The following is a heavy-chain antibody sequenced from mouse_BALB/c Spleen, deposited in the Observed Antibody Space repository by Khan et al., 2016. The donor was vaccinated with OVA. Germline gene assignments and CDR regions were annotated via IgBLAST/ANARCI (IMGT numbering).Heavy chain of an antibody. D-gene: IGHD1-1*01. J-gene: IGHJ2*01. CDR3: ASITTVLDY. CDR2: IDPANGNT. Sequence: VQLKQSGAELVKPGASVKLSCTASGFNIKDTYMHWVKQRPEQGLEWIGRIDPANGNTKYDPKFQGKATITADTSSNPAYLQLSSLTSEDTAVYYCASITTVLDYWGQGTTLTVSS. CDR1: GFNIKDTY. V-gene: IGHV14-3*02.